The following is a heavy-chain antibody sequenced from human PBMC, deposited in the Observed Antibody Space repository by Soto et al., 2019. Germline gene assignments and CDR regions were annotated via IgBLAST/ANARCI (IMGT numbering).Heavy chain of an antibody. J-gene: IGHJ4*02. V-gene: IGHV3-33*01. CDR3: ARDYCSSTSCYPSYYFDY. D-gene: IGHD2-2*01. Sequence: GGSLRLSCAASGFTFSSYGMHWFRQAPGEGLEWVAVIWYDGSNKYYADSVKGRFTISRDNSKNTLYLQMNSLRAEDTAVYYCARDYCSSTSCYPSYYFDYWGQGTLVTVSS. CDR2: IWYDGSNK. CDR1: GFTFSSYG.